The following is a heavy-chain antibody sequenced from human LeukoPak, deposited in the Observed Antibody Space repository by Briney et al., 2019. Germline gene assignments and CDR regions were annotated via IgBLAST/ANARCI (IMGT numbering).Heavy chain of an antibody. V-gene: IGHV3-48*01. J-gene: IGHJ4*02. CDR1: GISSDDYG. D-gene: IGHD6-19*01. CDR2: IGSSGNTI. Sequence: GGSLRLSCEASGISSDDYGMNWVRQAPGKGLEWVSFIGSSGNTIYYADSVKGRFTVSRDNAKNSLYLQMNSLRAEDTAVYYCARDQWLDYWGQGTLVTVSS. CDR3: ARDQWLDY.